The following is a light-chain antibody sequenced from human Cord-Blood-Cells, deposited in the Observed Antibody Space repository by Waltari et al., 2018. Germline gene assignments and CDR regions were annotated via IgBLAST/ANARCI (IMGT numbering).Light chain of an antibody. V-gene: IGLV3-25*03. CDR3: QSADSSGTYWV. J-gene: IGLJ3*02. CDR2: KDC. CDR1: AFPTPS. Sequence: SYELTQPPSVSVSPGQTARITCSGDAFPTPSAYWYQQKPGKAPVLVIYKDCERPSGIPERFSGSSSGTTVTLTISGVQAEDEADYYCQSADSSGTYWVFGGGTKLTVL.